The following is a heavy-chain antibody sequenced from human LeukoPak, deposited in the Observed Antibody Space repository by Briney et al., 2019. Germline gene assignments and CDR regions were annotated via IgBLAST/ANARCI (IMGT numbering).Heavy chain of an antibody. D-gene: IGHD6-13*01. V-gene: IGHV3-30*02. CDR2: ISYDGSNK. Sequence: GGSLRLSCAASGFTFSSHGMHWVRQAPGKGLEWVTFISYDGSNKDYADSVKGRFTISRDKSKNTLYLQVDSLRPEDTAVYYCARGGAAGIYGMDVWGQGAIMTVTS. CDR3: ARGGAAGIYGMDV. CDR1: GFTFSSHG. J-gene: IGHJ6*02.